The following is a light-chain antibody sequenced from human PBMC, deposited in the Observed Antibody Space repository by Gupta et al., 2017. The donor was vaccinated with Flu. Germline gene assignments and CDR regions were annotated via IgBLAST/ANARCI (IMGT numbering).Light chain of an antibody. Sequence: QSALTQPRSVSGSPGQSVTFSCTGTSSDIGGYYYVSWYQQNPDKAPKLIIFDVDKRPSGVPDRFSGSKSGNTASLTISGLQAEDEADYYCCSYAGSYTGVFGGGTKLTVL. CDR1: SSDIGGYYY. CDR2: DVD. J-gene: IGLJ3*02. V-gene: IGLV2-11*01. CDR3: CSYAGSYTGV.